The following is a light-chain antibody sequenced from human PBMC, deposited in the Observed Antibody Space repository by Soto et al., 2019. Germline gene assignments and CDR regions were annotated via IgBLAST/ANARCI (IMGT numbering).Light chain of an antibody. V-gene: IGLV3-21*02. Sequence: SYELTQPPSVSGAPGQTAMITCGGNNIGNKSVHWYQPRPGQAPVLVVYDDSDRPSGIPDRLSGSNSENTATLTICRVEAGDEADFYCQVCDSSSDDRSDPTSDRWVFGGGTKLTVL. CDR3: QVCDSSSDDRSDPTSDRWV. CDR2: DDS. J-gene: IGLJ3*02. CDR1: NIGNKS.